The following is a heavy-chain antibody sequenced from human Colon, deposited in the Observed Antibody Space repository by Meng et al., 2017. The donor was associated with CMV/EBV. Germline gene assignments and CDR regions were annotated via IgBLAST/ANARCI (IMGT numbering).Heavy chain of an antibody. CDR1: GLTFSDAW. D-gene: IGHD3-10*01. CDR2: IRQGGGET. CDR3: ARWGFSGMFRASGRQAADWLDP. J-gene: IGHJ5*02. V-gene: IGHV3-7*01. Sequence: GESLKISCAVSGLTFSDAWMSWVRQAPGKGLEWVASIRQGGGETYYGDSMKDRFTISRDNDNDSLFLQMSSLRVEDTAVYYCARWGFSGMFRASGRQAADWLDPWGRGTLVTVSS.